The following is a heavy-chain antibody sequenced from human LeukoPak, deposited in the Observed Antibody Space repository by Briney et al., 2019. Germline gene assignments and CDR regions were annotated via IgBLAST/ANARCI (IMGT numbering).Heavy chain of an antibody. CDR3: ARDWGVSARPGYMDV. V-gene: IGHV4-59*01. J-gene: IGHJ6*03. CDR2: MDYTGTT. CDR1: GGSISSDY. Sequence: SETLSLTCTVSGGSISSDYWTWIRQSPGKGLEWIGYMDYTGTTKYNPALKSRVTISVDTSKNQFSLRLSSVTAADTAVYYCARDWGVSARPGYMDVWGKGTTVTVSS. D-gene: IGHD6-6*01.